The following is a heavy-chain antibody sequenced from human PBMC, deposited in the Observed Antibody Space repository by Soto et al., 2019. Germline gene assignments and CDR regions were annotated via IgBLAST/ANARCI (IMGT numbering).Heavy chain of an antibody. D-gene: IGHD3-22*01. CDR1: GFTFSSYA. Sequence: QAQLVESGGGVVQAGRSLRLSCAASGFTFSSYAMHWVRQAPGKGLEWVAGLSYDGSHKYADSVKGRFTISRDNSKNTVYLQMNSLRPEDTAVYYCARDQITMIVVVSDAFDIWAQGTMVTVSS. V-gene: IGHV3-30*04. CDR2: LSYDGSHK. CDR3: ARDQITMIVVVSDAFDI. J-gene: IGHJ3*02.